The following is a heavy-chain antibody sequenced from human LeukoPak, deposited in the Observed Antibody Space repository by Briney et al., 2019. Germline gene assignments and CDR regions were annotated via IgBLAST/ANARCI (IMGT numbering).Heavy chain of an antibody. CDR3: ASSDKVPAASWDY. V-gene: IGHV4-4*07. D-gene: IGHD2-2*01. J-gene: IGHJ4*02. CDR1: GGSISSYY. CDR2: IYTSGST. Sequence: SETLSLTCTVSGGSISSYYWGWIRQPAGKGLEWIGRIYTSGSTNYNPSLKSRVTMSVDTSKNQFSLKLSSVTAADTAVYYCASSDKVPAASWDYWGQGTLVTVSS.